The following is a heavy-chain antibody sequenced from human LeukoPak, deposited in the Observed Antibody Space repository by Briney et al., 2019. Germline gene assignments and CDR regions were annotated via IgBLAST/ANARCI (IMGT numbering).Heavy chain of an antibody. J-gene: IGHJ4*02. V-gene: IGHV3-21*01. D-gene: IGHD4-17*01. Sequence: GGSLRLSCAASGFAFSSYSMNWVRQAPGKGLEWVSSISSSSSYIYYADSVKGRFTISRDNAKNSLYLQMNSLRAEDTAVYYCAGGVTTTVTTSGYWGQGTLVTVSS. CDR3: AGGVTTTVTTSGY. CDR1: GFAFSSYS. CDR2: ISSSSSYI.